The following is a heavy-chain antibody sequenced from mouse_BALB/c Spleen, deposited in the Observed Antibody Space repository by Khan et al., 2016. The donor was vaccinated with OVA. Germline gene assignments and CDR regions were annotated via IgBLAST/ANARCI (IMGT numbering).Heavy chain of an antibody. CDR1: GFTFSNYW. V-gene: IGHV6-6*02. CDR2: IRLKSDDYVT. Sequence: EVKLEASGGGLVQPGGSMKLSCVASGFTFSNYWINWVRQSPENGLEWVAEIRLKSDDYVTHYAESVKGSFTISRDDSTRSISLPMNNLGAEDTGIYYCWILLWGQGTTLTVSS. J-gene: IGHJ2*01. CDR3: WILL.